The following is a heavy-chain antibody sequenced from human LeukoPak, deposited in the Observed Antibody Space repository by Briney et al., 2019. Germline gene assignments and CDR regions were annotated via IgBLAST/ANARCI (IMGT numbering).Heavy chain of an antibody. D-gene: IGHD4-23*01. CDR2: IKSITDGGTT. Sequence: PGGSLRLSCAGSGFTFNNAWMSWVRQAPGKGLEWVGRIKSITDGGTTDSAAPVKGRFTISRDDSKNTLYLQMNSLKTEDTAVYYCTTTAGRWPYYFNYWGQGTLVSVSS. V-gene: IGHV3-15*01. J-gene: IGHJ4*02. CDR1: GFTFNNAW. CDR3: TTTAGRWPYYFNY.